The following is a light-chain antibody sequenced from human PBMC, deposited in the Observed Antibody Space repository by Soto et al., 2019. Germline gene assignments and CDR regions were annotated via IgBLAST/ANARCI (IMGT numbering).Light chain of an antibody. Sequence: SVVRRLRTECGSRGQTGTFSCTGSSSNIGAGYDVHWYQHLPGTAPKLLIYDDSNRPSGVPDRFSGSKSGTSASLAITGLQAEDEADYYCQSYDSSLSAPYVFGTGTKVTVL. CDR2: DDS. CDR1: SSNIGAGYD. J-gene: IGLJ1*01. V-gene: IGLV1-40*01. CDR3: QSYDSSLSAPYV.